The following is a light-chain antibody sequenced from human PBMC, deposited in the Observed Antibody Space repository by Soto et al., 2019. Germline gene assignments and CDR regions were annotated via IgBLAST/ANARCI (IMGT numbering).Light chain of an antibody. J-gene: IGLJ1*01. CDR3: SSYTTSSTYV. V-gene: IGLV2-18*02. CDR1: SSDVGSYNR. Sequence: CVLTQPPSVSGSPGQSVAISCTGTSSDVGSYNRVSWYQQPPGTAPKLMIYDVSDRPSGVPDRFSGSKSGNTASLTISGLQAEDEADYYCSSYTTSSTYVFGTGTKVTVL. CDR2: DVS.